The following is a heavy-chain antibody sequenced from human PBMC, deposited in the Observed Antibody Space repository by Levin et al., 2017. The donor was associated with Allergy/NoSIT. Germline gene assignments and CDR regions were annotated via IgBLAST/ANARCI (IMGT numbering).Heavy chain of an antibody. Sequence: SGESLKISCKGSGYKFTTYWIVWVRQMPGKGLEWMGIIYPGDSDTRYNPSFQDQVTISADRSISTTYLQWTSLKASDTDMYFCTRRGPANYAFDIWGQGTMVTVSS. V-gene: IGHV5-51*01. D-gene: IGHD1-14*01. CDR1: GYKFTTYW. CDR3: TRRGPANYAFDI. J-gene: IGHJ3*02. CDR2: IYPGDSDT.